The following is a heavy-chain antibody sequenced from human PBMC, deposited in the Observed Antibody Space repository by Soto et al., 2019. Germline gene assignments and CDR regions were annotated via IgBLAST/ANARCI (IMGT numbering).Heavy chain of an antibody. Sequence: QVQLVQSGAEVKKPGASVKVSCKASGYTFTSYGISWVRQAPGQGLEWMGWISAYNGNTNYAQKLQGRVTMTTDTSTSTAYMELRSLRSDDTAVYYCARERYCSSTGCFYYYYYGMDVWGQGTTVTVSS. V-gene: IGHV1-18*01. CDR2: ISAYNGNT. D-gene: IGHD2-2*01. J-gene: IGHJ6*02. CDR3: ARERYCSSTGCFYYYYYGMDV. CDR1: GYTFTSYG.